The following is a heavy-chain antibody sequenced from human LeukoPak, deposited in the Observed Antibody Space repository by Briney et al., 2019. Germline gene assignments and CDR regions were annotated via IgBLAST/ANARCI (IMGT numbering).Heavy chain of an antibody. Sequence: PGGSLRLSCAASGFTFSSYGMHWVRQAPGKGLEWVAVIWYDGSNKYYADSVKGRFTISRDNSKNTLYLQMNSLRAEDTAVYYCARDQRYSYGFTSLTDYWGQGTLVTVSS. V-gene: IGHV3-33*01. D-gene: IGHD5-18*01. J-gene: IGHJ4*02. CDR1: GFTFSSYG. CDR3: ARDQRYSYGFTSLTDY. CDR2: IWYDGSNK.